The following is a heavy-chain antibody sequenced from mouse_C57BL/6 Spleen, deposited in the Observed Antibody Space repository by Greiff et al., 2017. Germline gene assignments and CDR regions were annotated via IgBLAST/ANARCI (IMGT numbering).Heavy chain of an antibody. CDR2: IHPNSGST. D-gene: IGHD1-1*01. CDR1: GYTFTSYW. CDR3: AREGDYYGSSYDGYFDY. J-gene: IGHJ2*01. V-gene: IGHV1-64*01. Sequence: VQLQQSGAELVKPGASVKLSCKASGYTFTSYWMHWVKQRPGQGLEWIGMIHPNSGSTNYNEKFKSKATLTVDKSSSTAYMQLSSLTSEDSAVYYCAREGDYYGSSYDGYFDYWGQGTTLTVSS.